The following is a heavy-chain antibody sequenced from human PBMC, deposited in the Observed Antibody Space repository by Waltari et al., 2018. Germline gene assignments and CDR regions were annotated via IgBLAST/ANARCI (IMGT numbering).Heavy chain of an antibody. Sequence: QAQLVQSGAEVKKPGASVKVSCKASGYTFTSFYMHWVRKATGQGIQWMGIINPSGGTTIYAQDFQGRVTMTRDTSTSTVYMELSSLRSEDTAVYYCARDTGALWMDVWGQGTTVTVSS. J-gene: IGHJ6*02. D-gene: IGHD2-21*01. CDR2: INPSGGTT. V-gene: IGHV1-46*01. CDR3: ARDTGALWMDV. CDR1: GYTFTSFY.